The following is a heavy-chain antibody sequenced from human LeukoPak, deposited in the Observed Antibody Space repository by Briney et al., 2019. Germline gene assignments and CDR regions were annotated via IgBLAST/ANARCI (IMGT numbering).Heavy chain of an antibody. D-gene: IGHD4-17*01. V-gene: IGHV3-30*18. CDR1: GFTFGSYG. J-gene: IGHJ4*02. Sequence: GGSLRLSCAASGFTFGSYGMHWVRQAPGKGLEWVAVMSYDGSNQYYTDSVKGRFTISRDNSKNTVYLQMNSLRAEDTAVYYCANEIRPNDYWGQGTLVTVSS. CDR3: ANEIRPNDY. CDR2: MSYDGSNQ.